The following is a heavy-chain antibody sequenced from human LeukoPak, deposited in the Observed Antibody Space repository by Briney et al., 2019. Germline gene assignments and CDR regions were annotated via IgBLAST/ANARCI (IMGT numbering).Heavy chain of an antibody. Sequence: ASVKVSCKASGYTFTSYGIGWVRQAPGQGLEWMGWISAYNGNTNYAQKLQGRVTMTTDTSTSTACMELRSLRSDDTAVYYCAREKREENYYDSSGYLYNWFDPWGQGTLVTVSS. CDR1: GYTFTSYG. CDR2: ISAYNGNT. D-gene: IGHD3-22*01. CDR3: AREKREENYYDSSGYLYNWFDP. V-gene: IGHV1-18*01. J-gene: IGHJ5*02.